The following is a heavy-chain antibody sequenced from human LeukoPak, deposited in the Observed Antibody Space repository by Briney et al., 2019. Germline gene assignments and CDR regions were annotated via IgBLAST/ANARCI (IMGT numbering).Heavy chain of an antibody. V-gene: IGHV3-48*01. J-gene: IGHJ3*02. CDR2: ISFSSATI. CDR3: ARDTHYYGSGSPAFDI. Sequence: GGSLRLSCTASGFTFSSYEMNWVRQAPGKGLEWVSYISFSSATIHYADSVKGRFTISRDNAKNSLYLQMNSLRAEDTALYYCARDTHYYGSGSPAFDIWGQGTMVTVSS. CDR1: GFTFSSYE. D-gene: IGHD3-10*01.